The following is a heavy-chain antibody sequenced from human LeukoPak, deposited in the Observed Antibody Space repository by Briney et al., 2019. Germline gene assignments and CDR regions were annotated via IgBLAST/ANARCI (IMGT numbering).Heavy chain of an antibody. Sequence: GRSLRLSCAASGFTFDDYAMHWVRQAPGKSLEWVSGISWNSGSIGYADSVKGRFTISRDNAKNSLYLQMNSLRAEDTALYYCAKAWGSYSKYYFDYWGQGTLVTVSS. CDR1: GFTFDDYA. CDR2: ISWNSGSI. J-gene: IGHJ4*02. D-gene: IGHD3-16*01. CDR3: AKAWGSYSKYYFDY. V-gene: IGHV3-9*01.